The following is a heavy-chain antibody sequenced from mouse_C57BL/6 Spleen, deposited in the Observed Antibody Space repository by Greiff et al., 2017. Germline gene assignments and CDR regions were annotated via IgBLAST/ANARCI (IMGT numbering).Heavy chain of an antibody. V-gene: IGHV1-52*01. J-gene: IGHJ4*01. CDR2: IDPSDSET. Sequence: VQLQQPGAELVRPGSSVKLSCKASGYTFTSYWMHWVKQRPIQGLEWIGNIDPSDSETHYNQKFKDKATLTVDKSSSTAYMQLSSLTSEDSAVYYCATYSNYFYYAMDYWGQGTSVTVSS. CDR3: ATYSNYFYYAMDY. CDR1: GYTFTSYW. D-gene: IGHD2-5*01.